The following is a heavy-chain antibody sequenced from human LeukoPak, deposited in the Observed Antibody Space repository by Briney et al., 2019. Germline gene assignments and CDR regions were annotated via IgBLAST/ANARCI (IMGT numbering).Heavy chain of an antibody. V-gene: IGHV3-21*01. CDR3: ARDVPGAVAVPMDV. Sequence: GGSLRLSCAASGFTFSGYSMNWVRQAPGKGLEWVSSISSSSSYIYYADSVKGRFTISRDNAKNSLYLQMNSLRAEDTAVYYCARDVPGAVAVPMDVWGQGTTVTVSS. D-gene: IGHD6-19*01. J-gene: IGHJ6*02. CDR2: ISSSSSYI. CDR1: GFTFSGYS.